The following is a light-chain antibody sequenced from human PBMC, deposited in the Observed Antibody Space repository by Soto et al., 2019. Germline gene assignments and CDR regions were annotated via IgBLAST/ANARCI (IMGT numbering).Light chain of an antibody. CDR3: QHYNTYPWT. J-gene: IGKJ1*01. V-gene: IGKV1-5*03. CDR1: QSFSSR. CDR2: KAS. Sequence: DIKMTQSPSTLPASVGDRVTITCRASQSFSSRLAWYQQKPGKAPKVLIYKASSLESGVPSRFSGSGSGTEFTLTISSLQPGDFATYYCQHYNTYPWTFGQGTKVDIK.